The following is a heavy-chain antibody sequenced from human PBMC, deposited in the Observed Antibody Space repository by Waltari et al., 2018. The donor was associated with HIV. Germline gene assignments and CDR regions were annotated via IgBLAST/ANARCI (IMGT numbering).Heavy chain of an antibody. D-gene: IGHD3-22*01. V-gene: IGHV1-2*02. Sequence: QVQLLQSGAEVKKPGASVKVSCKASGYTFTDYYMHWVRQAPGQGPEWMGWINPNIGDTNYAQKCQGRVTMTRDTSITTAYMELSRLRSDDTAVYFCARDYDSNGMYYFDYWGQGTLVTVSS. CDR3: ARDYDSNGMYYFDY. CDR2: INPNIGDT. CDR1: GYTFTDYY. J-gene: IGHJ4*02.